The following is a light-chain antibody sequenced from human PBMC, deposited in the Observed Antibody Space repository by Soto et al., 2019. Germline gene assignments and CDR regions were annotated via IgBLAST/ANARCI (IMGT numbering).Light chain of an antibody. CDR3: LQYGSSLLFT. CDR2: GAS. V-gene: IGKV3-20*01. J-gene: IGKJ3*01. Sequence: EIVLTQSPGTLSLSPGERATLSCRASQSVSSSYLAWYQQKPGQAPRLLIYGASSRATGFPDRFSGGGSGTDFTLTISRLEPEDFAVYYCLQYGSSLLFTFGPGTKVDIK. CDR1: QSVSSSY.